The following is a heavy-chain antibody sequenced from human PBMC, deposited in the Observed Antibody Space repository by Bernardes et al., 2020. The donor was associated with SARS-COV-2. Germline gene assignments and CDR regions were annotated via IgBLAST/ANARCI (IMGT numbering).Heavy chain of an antibody. CDR1: GYTFTGYY. CDR2: INPNSGGT. Sequence: ASVKVSCKASGYTFTGYYMHWVRQAPGQGLEWMGWINPNSGGTNYAQKFQGRVTMTRDTSISTAYMELSRLRSDDTAVYYCARGLWFGELLYNLWGQGTLVTVSS. CDR3: ARGLWFGELLYNL. J-gene: IGHJ4*02. V-gene: IGHV1-2*02. D-gene: IGHD3-10*01.